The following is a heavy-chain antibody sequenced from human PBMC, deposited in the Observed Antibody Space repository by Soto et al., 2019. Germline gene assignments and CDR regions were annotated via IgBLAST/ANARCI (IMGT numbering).Heavy chain of an antibody. D-gene: IGHD3-9*01. V-gene: IGHV3-23*01. CDR2: ISGSGGST. CDR3: AKGRIRYFDWLLDY. CDR1: GFTFSSYA. Sequence: GGSLRLSCAASGFTFSSYAMSWVRQAPGKGLEWVSAISGSGGSTYYADSVKGRFTISRDNSKNTLYLQMNSLRAEDTAVYYCAKGRIRYFDWLLDYWGQGTLVTVSS. J-gene: IGHJ4*02.